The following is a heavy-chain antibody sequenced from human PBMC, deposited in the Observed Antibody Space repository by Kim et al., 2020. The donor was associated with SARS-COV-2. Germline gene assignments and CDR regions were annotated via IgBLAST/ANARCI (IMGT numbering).Heavy chain of an antibody. V-gene: IGHV4-31*03. D-gene: IGHD3-22*01. Sequence: SETLSLTCTVSGGSISSGGYYWSWIRQHPGKGLEWIGYIYYSGSTYYNPSLKSRVTISVDTSKNQFSLKLSSVTAADTAVYYCATQGEFDSSGYSPEPFVGWGQGTLVTVSS. CDR3: ATQGEFDSSGYSPEPFVG. CDR2: IYYSGST. CDR1: GGSISSGGYY. J-gene: IGHJ4*02.